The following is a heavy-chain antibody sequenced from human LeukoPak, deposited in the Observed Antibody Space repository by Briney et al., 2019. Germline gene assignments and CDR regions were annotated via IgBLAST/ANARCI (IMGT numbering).Heavy chain of an antibody. J-gene: IGHJ4*02. D-gene: IGHD5-12*01. CDR2: ISMTSSYI. CDR1: GFTFHSHS. V-gene: IGHV3-21*01. CDR3: ARVAGYSGYEPGYFED. Sequence: GGSLRLSCAASGFTFHSHSMNWVRQAPGKGLEWVSSISMTSSYIYYADSVKGRFTISRDNAKNSLYLHMNSLRAEDTAVYYCARVAGYSGYEPGYFEDWGKGTLVTVSS.